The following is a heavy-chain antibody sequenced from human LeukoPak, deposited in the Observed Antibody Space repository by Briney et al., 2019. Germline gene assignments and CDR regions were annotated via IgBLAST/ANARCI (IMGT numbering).Heavy chain of an antibody. V-gene: IGHV3-9*03. CDR1: GFIVSTYS. J-gene: IGHJ4*02. Sequence: GGSLRLSCAASGFIVSTYSMHWVRQAPGKGLEWISGISWNSGGIGYAASVMGRFTISRDNTKKSLYLHMNSLTTEDMAIYYCAKATIAARRDPFYFDSWGQGTLVTVSS. CDR2: ISWNSGGI. CDR3: AKATIAARRDPFYFDS. D-gene: IGHD6-6*01.